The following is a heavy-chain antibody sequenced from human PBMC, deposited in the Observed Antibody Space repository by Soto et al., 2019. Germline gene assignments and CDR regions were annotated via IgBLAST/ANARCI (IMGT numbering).Heavy chain of an antibody. CDR1: GFTFSSYE. Sequence: PGGSVRRSCAASGFTFSSYEMNWVRQAPGKGLEWVSYISSSGSTIYYADSVKGRFTISRDNAKNSLYLQMNSLRAEDTAVYYCARAPYYYGMDVWGQGTTVTVSS. CDR2: ISSSGSTI. V-gene: IGHV3-48*03. CDR3: ARAPYYYGMDV. J-gene: IGHJ6*02.